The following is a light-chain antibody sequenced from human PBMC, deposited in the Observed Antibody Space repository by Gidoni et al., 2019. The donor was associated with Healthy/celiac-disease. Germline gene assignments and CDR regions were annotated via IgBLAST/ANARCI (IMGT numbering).Light chain of an antibody. CDR1: QSISSY. Sequence: DIQLTQSPSSLSASVGDRVTITCRASQSISSYLNWYQQKPGKAPKLLIYAASSLQSGVPSRCSGSGSATDFTLTISSLQPEDFATYYCQQSYSTLYTFGQGTKLEIK. J-gene: IGKJ2*01. CDR3: QQSYSTLYT. CDR2: AAS. V-gene: IGKV1-39*01.